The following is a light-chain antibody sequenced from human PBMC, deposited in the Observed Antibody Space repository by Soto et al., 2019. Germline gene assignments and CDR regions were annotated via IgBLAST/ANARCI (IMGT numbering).Light chain of an antibody. Sequence: QSVLIQAPSASGTPGQRVTISCSGSSSNIGTNYMYWYQQLPGTAPKLLIYKNKQLPSGVPDRFSGSKSGTSASLGISGLRSEDEADYYCAVWDDSLSGWVFGGGTQLTVL. CDR2: KNK. CDR3: AVWDDSLSGWV. V-gene: IGLV1-47*01. CDR1: SSNIGTNY. J-gene: IGLJ2*01.